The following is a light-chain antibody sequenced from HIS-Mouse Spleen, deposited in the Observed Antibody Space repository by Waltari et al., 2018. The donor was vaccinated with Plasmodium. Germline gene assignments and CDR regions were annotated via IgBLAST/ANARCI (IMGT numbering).Light chain of an antibody. CDR3: QQYGSSPIT. CDR2: GAS. J-gene: IGKJ5*01. Sequence: IVLTQSPGTLSLSPGESAHLSCRASQSVCSSYLAWYQKPGQAPRPLILGASSRATGIPDRFSGSGSGTDFTLTISRLEPEDFAVYYCQQYGSSPITFGQGTRLEIK. V-gene: IGKV3-20*01. CDR1: QSVCSSY.